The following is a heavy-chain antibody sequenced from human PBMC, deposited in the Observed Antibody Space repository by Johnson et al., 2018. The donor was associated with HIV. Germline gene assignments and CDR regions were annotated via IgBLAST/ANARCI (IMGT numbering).Heavy chain of an antibody. V-gene: IGHV3-66*01. CDR3: AKDRASIAAALDAFDI. Sequence: VQLVESGGGLVQPGGSLRLSCAASGFTVSSNYMSWVRQAPGKGLEWVSVIYSGGSTYYADSVKGRFTISRDNSKNTLYLQMNSRRAEDTAVYYCAKDRASIAAALDAFDIWGQGTMVTVSS. D-gene: IGHD6-13*01. CDR1: GFTVSSNY. CDR2: IYSGGST. J-gene: IGHJ3*02.